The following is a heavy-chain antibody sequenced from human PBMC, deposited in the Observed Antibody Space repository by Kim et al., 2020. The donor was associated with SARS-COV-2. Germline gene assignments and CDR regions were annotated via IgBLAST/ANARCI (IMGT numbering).Heavy chain of an antibody. D-gene: IGHD3-9*01. CDR3: AKDLRYFDWLLSGDY. J-gene: IGHJ4*02. V-gene: IGHV3-23*01. CDR1: GFTFSSYA. CDR2: ISGSGGST. Sequence: GGSLRLSCAASGFTFSSYAMSWVRQAPGKGLEWVSAISGSGGSTYYADSVKGRFTISRDNSKNTLYLQMNSLRAEDTAVYYCAKDLRYFDWLLSGDYWGQGTLVTVSS.